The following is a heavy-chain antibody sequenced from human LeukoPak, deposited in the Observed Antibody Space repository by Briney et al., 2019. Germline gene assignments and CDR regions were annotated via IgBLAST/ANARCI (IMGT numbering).Heavy chain of an antibody. Sequence: PGGSLRLSCAASGFTFSSYSMNWVRQAPGKGLEWVSSISSSSSYIYYADSVKGRFTISRDNAKNSLYLQMNSLRAEDTAVYYCARLRNYDFWSGYPESYYYYGMDVWGQGTTVTVSS. J-gene: IGHJ6*02. CDR3: ARLRNYDFWSGYPESYYYYGMDV. V-gene: IGHV3-21*01. D-gene: IGHD3-3*01. CDR1: GFTFSSYS. CDR2: ISSSSSYI.